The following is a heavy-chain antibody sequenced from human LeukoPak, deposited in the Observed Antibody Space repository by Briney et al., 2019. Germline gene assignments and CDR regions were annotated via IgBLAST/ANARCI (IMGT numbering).Heavy chain of an antibody. D-gene: IGHD2-8*01. Sequence: SETLSLTCAVYGGSFSGYYWSWIRQPPGRGLEWIGEINHSGRTNYNPSLKSRVTISVDTSKNQFSLKLSSVTAADTAVYYCARGAPNNDYWGQGTLVTVSS. V-gene: IGHV4-34*01. CDR1: GGSFSGYY. J-gene: IGHJ4*02. CDR2: INHSGRT. CDR3: ARGAPNNDY.